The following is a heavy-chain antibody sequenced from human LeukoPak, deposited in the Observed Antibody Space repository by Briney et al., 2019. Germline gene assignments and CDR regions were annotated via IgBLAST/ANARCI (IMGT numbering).Heavy chain of an antibody. Sequence: GESLKISCKGSGYSFTNYWIGWVRQMPGKGLEWMGIIYPGDSDTRYSPSFQGQVTISADKSINTAYLQWSSLKASDTAMYYCARSRDDYNFPVLHWGQGTLVTVSS. J-gene: IGHJ4*02. D-gene: IGHD5-24*01. V-gene: IGHV5-51*01. CDR1: GYSFTNYW. CDR2: IYPGDSDT. CDR3: ARSRDDYNFPVLH.